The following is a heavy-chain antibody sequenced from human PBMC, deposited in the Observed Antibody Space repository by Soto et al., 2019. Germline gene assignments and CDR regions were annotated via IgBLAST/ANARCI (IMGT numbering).Heavy chain of an antibody. J-gene: IGHJ6*02. V-gene: IGHV4-30-2*01. D-gene: IGHD3-10*01. CDR1: GGSISSGGYS. CDR2: IYHSGST. Sequence: TSETLSLTCAVSGGSISSGGYSWSWIRQPPGKGLEWIGYIYHSGSTYYNPSLKSRVTISVDRSKNQFSLKLSSVTAADTAVYYCARGSVVRGHYYYYGMDVWGQGTTVTVSS. CDR3: ARGSVVRGHYYYYGMDV.